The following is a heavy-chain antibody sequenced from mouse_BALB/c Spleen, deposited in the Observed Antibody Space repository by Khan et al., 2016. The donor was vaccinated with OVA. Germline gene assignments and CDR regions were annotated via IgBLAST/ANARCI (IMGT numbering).Heavy chain of an antibody. Sequence: QIQLVQSGPELKKPGETVKISCKAFGYTFKDYVMNWVKQSPGEGLKWMGWMNTYTGEPTYADDFEGRFACSLETSANTADLQISRLKDADTATYFCVRFHGSYWGQCTSLTVSS. CDR1: GYTFKDYV. CDR3: VRFHGSY. CDR2: MNTYTGEP. V-gene: IGHV9-3-1*01. J-gene: IGHJ2*02.